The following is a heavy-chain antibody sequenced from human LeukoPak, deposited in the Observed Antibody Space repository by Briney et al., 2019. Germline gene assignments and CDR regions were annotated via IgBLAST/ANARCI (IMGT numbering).Heavy chain of an antibody. D-gene: IGHD3-10*01. CDR3: ARDEGDYYGSGSYYPEGY. Sequence: GGSLRLSCAASGFTFSSYAMHWVRQAPGKGLEGVAVISYDGSNKYYADSVKGRFTTSRDNSKNTLYLQMNSLRAEDTAVYYCARDEGDYYGSGSYYPEGYWGQGTLVTVSS. V-gene: IGHV3-30-3*01. CDR1: GFTFSSYA. J-gene: IGHJ4*02. CDR2: ISYDGSNK.